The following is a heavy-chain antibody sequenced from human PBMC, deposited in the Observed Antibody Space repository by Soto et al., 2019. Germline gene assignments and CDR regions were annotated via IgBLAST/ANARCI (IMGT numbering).Heavy chain of an antibody. J-gene: IGHJ6*02. CDR3: ARDFRCSGGSCYSADYYYGMDV. CDR1: GFTFSSYG. V-gene: IGHV3-33*01. D-gene: IGHD2-15*01. CDR2: IWYDGSNK. Sequence: SLRLSCAASGFTFSSYGMHWVRQAPGKGLEWVAVIWYDGSNKYYADSVKGRFTISRDNSKNTLYLQMNSLRAEDTAVYYCARDFRCSGGSCYSADYYYGMDVWGQGTTVTVSS.